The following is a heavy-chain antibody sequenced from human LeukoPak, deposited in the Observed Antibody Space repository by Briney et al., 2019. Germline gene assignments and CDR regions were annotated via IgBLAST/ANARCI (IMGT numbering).Heavy chain of an antibody. CDR2: IRYDGTNK. CDR3: ARGRSADYDSSGYFAY. CDR1: GFNFSSFG. V-gene: IGHV3-30*02. Sequence: GGSLRLSCAASGFNFSSFGMHWVRQAPGKGLEWVSFIRYDGTNKYYADSVKGRFTISRDNSKNTLYLQMGSLRAEDMAVYYCARGRSADYDSSGYFAYWGQGTLVTVSS. D-gene: IGHD3-22*01. J-gene: IGHJ4*02.